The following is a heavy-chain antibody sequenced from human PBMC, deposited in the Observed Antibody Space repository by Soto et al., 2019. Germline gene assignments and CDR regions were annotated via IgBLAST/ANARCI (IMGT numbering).Heavy chain of an antibody. J-gene: IGHJ6*02. CDR1: GGTFSSYA. CDR2: IIPIFGTA. CDR3: ARDPPRVDYYYGMDV. Sequence: SVKVSCKASGGTFSSYAISWVRQAPGQGLEWMGGIIPIFGTANYAQKFQGRVTITADESTSTAYMELSSLRSEDTAVYYCARDPPRVDYYYGMDVWGQGTTVTVSS. V-gene: IGHV1-69*13.